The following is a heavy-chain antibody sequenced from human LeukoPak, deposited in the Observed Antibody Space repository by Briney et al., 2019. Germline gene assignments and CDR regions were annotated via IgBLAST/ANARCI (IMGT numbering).Heavy chain of an antibody. V-gene: IGHV3-64*01. D-gene: IGHD1-26*01. J-gene: IGHJ4*02. CDR3: ARLNSGNYNRGYLDY. Sequence: GGSLRLSCAASGFSFNTYAMHWVRQAPGKGLEYVSAISTTGGSTNYANSVKGRFTISRDNSKNTLYLQMGSLKSEDTAMYYCARLNSGNYNRGYLDYWGQGTLVTVSS. CDR2: ISTTGGST. CDR1: GFSFNTYA.